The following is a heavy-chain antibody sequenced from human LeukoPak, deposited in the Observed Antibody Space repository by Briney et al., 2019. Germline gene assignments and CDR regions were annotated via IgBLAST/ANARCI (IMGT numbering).Heavy chain of an antibody. D-gene: IGHD3-10*01. J-gene: IGHJ6*04. Sequence: GGSLRLSCAASGFTFSSYSMNWVRQAPGKGLEWVSCISSSSSYIYCAESVKGRFTISRDNAKNSLYLQMNSLRAEDTAVYYCARGFGELSEGYGMDVWGQRDHGHRLL. CDR3: ARGFGELSEGYGMDV. CDR2: ISSSSSYI. CDR1: GFTFSSYS. V-gene: IGHV3-21*01.